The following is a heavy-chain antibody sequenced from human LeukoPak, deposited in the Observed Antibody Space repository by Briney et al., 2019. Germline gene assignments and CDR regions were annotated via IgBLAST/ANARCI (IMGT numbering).Heavy chain of an antibody. V-gene: IGHV4-39*01. CDR2: INYGGTT. CDR3: ARYVVYGSGKYYFDY. D-gene: IGHD3-10*01. CDR1: GGSISNSNYY. Sequence: SETLSLTCKVSGGSISNSNYYWSWIRQPPGKELEWLASINYGGTTYYNPSLKSRVTISVDTSKNQFSLRLSSVTAADTAVYLCARYVVYGSGKYYFDYWGQGSLVTVSS. J-gene: IGHJ4*02.